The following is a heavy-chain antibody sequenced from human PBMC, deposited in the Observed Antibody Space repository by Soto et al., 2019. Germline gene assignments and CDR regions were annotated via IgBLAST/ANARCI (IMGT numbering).Heavy chain of an antibody. D-gene: IGHD6-6*01. CDR2: INAGNGNT. CDR3: VPRIAAPYYCGN. V-gene: IGHV1-3*01. Sequence: ASAKVACKSSGCTFPSYSMHFVGQAPGQRLDCMGCINAGNGNTKYSQKVQGRVTITRDTSASTAYMELSSLRSEDSAGYYCVPRIAAPYYCGNWGQGTRGTISS. J-gene: IGHJ4*03. CDR1: GCTFPSYS.